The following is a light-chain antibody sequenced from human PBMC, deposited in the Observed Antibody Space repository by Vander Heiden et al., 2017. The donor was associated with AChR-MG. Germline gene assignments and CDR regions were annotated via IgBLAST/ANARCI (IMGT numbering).Light chain of an antibody. CDR3: QQSDSTPRWT. J-gene: IGKJ2*02. CDR1: QSISSY. CDR2: AAS. V-gene: IGKV1-39*01. Sequence: DIQMTQSPSSLSASVGDRVTITCRASQSISSYLNWYQQKPGKAPKLLIYAASSLQSGVPSRFSGSGSGTDFTLTISSRQPEDFATYYCQQSDSTPRWTFGQRTKLEIK.